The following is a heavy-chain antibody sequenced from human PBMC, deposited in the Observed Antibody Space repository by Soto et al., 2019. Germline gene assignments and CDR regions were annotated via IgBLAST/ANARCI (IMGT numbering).Heavy chain of an antibody. J-gene: IGHJ6*02. CDR2: IYYSGST. CDR3: ASVSTPYSSSSRAYYYYGMDV. V-gene: IGHV4-31*03. CDR1: GGSISSGGYY. Sequence: SETLSLTCTVSGGSISSGGYYWSWIRQHPGKGLEWIGYIYYSGSTYYNPSLKCRVTISVDTSKNQFSLKLSSVTAADTAVYYCASVSTPYSSSSRAYYYYGMDVWGQGTTVTVSS. D-gene: IGHD6-6*01.